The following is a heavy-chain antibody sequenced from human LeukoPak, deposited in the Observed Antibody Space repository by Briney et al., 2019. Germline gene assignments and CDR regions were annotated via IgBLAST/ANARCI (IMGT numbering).Heavy chain of an antibody. V-gene: IGHV3-7*01. CDR3: ARLNWDDGEVSGFDQ. CDR2: IKQDETEI. Sequence: PGGSLRLSCTASGFSFRNTWMSWVRQAPGKGLEWVANIKQDETEIYYADSVKGRFTISRDNAKRSLYLQMNILRVEDTAVYYCARLNWDDGEVSGFDQWGQGILVTVPS. CDR1: GFSFRNTW. D-gene: IGHD1-26*01. J-gene: IGHJ5*02.